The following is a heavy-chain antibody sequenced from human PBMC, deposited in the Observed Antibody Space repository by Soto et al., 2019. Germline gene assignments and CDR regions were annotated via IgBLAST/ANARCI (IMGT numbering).Heavy chain of an antibody. Sequence: XESLSLTCAASGFTFSSYGMNWVRQAPGKGLEWVSSISSSISYIYYADSVKGRFTISRDNAKNSLYLQMNSLRAEDTAVYYCARDRLRTGLRFLEWLQLDYYYGMDVWGQGTTVTVSS. CDR2: ISSSISYI. V-gene: IGHV3-21*01. CDR3: ARDRLRTGLRFLEWLQLDYYYGMDV. J-gene: IGHJ6*02. D-gene: IGHD3-3*01. CDR1: GFTFSSYG.